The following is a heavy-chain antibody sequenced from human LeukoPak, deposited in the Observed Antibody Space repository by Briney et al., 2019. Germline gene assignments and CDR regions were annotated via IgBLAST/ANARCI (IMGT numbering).Heavy chain of an antibody. D-gene: IGHD6-13*01. CDR2: INHSGST. Sequence: SETLSLTCAVYGGSFSGYYWSWIRQPPGKGLEWIGEINHSGSTNYNPSLKSRVTISVDTSKNQFSLQLNSVTPEDTAVYYCARDFSRQQLENLWFDPWGQGTLVTVSS. CDR1: GGSFSGYY. J-gene: IGHJ5*02. V-gene: IGHV4-34*01. CDR3: ARDFSRQQLENLWFDP.